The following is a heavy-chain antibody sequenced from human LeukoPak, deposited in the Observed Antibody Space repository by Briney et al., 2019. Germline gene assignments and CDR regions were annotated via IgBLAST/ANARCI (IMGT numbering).Heavy chain of an antibody. CDR2: IYYNGRT. V-gene: IGHV4-39*01. D-gene: IGHD3-22*01. CDR1: GDSVSRSDSY. J-gene: IGHJ1*01. CDR3: ARRRYYDGSGYLE. Sequence: SETLSLTCSVSGDSVSRSDSYWDWIRQPPGKGLEWIGTIYYNGRTYYSPSLKSRVTMSGDPSNNQFSLNLRSVTAADTAVYYCARRRYYDGSGYLEWGQGTLLSVSS.